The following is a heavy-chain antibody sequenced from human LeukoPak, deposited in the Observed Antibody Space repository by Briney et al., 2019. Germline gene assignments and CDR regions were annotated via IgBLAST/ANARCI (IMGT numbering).Heavy chain of an antibody. Sequence: GGSLRLSCAASGFTFSSYSMNWVRQAPGKGLEWVSSISSSSSYIYYADSVKGRFTISRDNAKNSLYLQMNSLRAEDTAVYYCARNGGSRGPTESYYYYYMDVWGKGTTVTISS. V-gene: IGHV3-21*01. D-gene: IGHD1-1*01. CDR2: ISSSSSYI. J-gene: IGHJ6*03. CDR1: GFTFSSYS. CDR3: ARNGGSRGPTESYYYYYMDV.